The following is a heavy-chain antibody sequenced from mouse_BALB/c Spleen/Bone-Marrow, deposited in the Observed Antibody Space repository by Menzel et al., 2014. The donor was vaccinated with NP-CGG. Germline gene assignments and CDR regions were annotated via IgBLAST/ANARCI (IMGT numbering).Heavy chain of an antibody. CDR2: ISSGSSTI. Sequence: EVQLVESGGGLVQPGGSRKLSCAASGFTFSSFGMHWVRQAPEKGLEWVAYISSGSSTIYYADTVTGRFTISRDNPKNTLLLQMTSLRSEDTAMYYCASSPYGYFDYWGQGTTLTVSS. D-gene: IGHD1-1*01. CDR3: ASSPYGYFDY. V-gene: IGHV5-17*02. J-gene: IGHJ2*01. CDR1: GFTFSSFG.